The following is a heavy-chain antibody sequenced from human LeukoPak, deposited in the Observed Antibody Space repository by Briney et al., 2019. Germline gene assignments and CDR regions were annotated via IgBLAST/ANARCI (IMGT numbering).Heavy chain of an antibody. Sequence: PSETLSLTCAVYGGSFSGYYWSWIRQPPGKGLEWVGRIKIKTDGGTIEYGAPVKGRVTISRDDSKNTLYLQMNTLETEDTGVYYCTRISGSSSGPFDYWGQGSLVTVSS. V-gene: IGHV3-15*01. J-gene: IGHJ4*02. CDR3: TRISGSSSGPFDY. D-gene: IGHD1-26*01. CDR2: IKIKTDGGTI. CDR1: GGSFSGYY.